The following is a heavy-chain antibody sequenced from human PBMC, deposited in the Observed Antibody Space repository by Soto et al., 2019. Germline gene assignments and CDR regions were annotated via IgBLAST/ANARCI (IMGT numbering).Heavy chain of an antibody. CDR2: ISYDGSNK. V-gene: IGHV3-30-3*01. CDR3: ALIPDGGYVGDY. CDR1: GFTFSSYA. J-gene: IGHJ4*02. Sequence: QVQLVESGGGVVQPGRSLRLSCAASGFTFSSYAMHWVRQAPGKGLEWVAVISYDGSNKYYADSVKGRFTISRDNSKNTLYLQMNSLRAEDTAVYYCALIPDGGYVGDYWGQGTLVTVSS. D-gene: IGHD5-12*01.